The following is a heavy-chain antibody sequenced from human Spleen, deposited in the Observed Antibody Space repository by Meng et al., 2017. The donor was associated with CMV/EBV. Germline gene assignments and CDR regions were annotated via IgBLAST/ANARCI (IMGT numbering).Heavy chain of an antibody. V-gene: IGHV3-30*02. D-gene: IGHD3-9*01. Sequence: GGSLRLSCVASGFTFNRYGMHWVRQAPGKGLEWVAFVRFDGSNPYYADSVKGRFTISRDNSRNTMYLHMNSLRPEDTAVYYCAKVKSVLRYFDWLTGFDYWGQGTLVTVSS. CDR2: VRFDGSNP. CDR1: GFTFNRYG. J-gene: IGHJ4*02. CDR3: AKVKSVLRYFDWLTGFDY.